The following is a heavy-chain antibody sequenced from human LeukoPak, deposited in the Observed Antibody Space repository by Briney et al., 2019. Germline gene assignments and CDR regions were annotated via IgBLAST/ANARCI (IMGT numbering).Heavy chain of an antibody. V-gene: IGHV1-18*01. J-gene: IGHJ3*02. Sequence: GASVKVSCKASGYTFTSYGISWVRQAPGQGLEWMGWISAYNGNTNYAQKLQGRVTMTTDTSPGTAYMELRSLRSDDTAVYYCARDCRSTSCPTGAFDIWGQGTMVTVSS. CDR2: ISAYNGNT. CDR1: GYTFTSYG. CDR3: ARDCRSTSCPTGAFDI. D-gene: IGHD2-2*01.